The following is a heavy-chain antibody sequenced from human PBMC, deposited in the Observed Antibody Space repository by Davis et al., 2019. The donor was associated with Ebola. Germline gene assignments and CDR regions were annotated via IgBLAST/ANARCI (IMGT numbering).Heavy chain of an antibody. V-gene: IGHV5-10-1*01. CDR1: GYTFTSYW. CDR3: ARLFGATLDY. Sequence: KVSCKASGYTFTSYWISWVRQMPGKGLEWMGRIDPSDSYTNYSPSFQGHVTISADKSISTAYLQWSSLKASDTAMYYCARLFGATLDYWGQGTLVTVSS. J-gene: IGHJ4*02. CDR2: IDPSDSYT. D-gene: IGHD1-26*01.